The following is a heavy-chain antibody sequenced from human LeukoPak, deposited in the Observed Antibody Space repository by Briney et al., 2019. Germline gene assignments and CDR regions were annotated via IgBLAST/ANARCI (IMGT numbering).Heavy chain of an antibody. CDR2: IYYSGST. V-gene: IGHV4-59*01. CDR1: GGSISSYY. J-gene: IGHJ3*02. D-gene: IGHD1-26*01. CDR3: AAGAAQGAFDI. Sequence: SGTLSLTCTVSGGSISSYYWSWIRRPPGKGLEWIGYIYYSGSTNYNPSLKSRVTISVDTSKNQFSLKLSSVTAADTAVYYCAAGAAQGAFDIWGQGTMVTVSS.